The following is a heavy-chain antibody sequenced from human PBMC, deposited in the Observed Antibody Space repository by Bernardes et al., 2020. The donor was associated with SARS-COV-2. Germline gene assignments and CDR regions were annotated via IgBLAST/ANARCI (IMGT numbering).Heavy chain of an antibody. CDR3: ARDGSSWRRIDY. J-gene: IGHJ4*02. CDR2: ISSSSSYI. V-gene: IGHV3-21*01. CDR1: GFTFSSYS. Sequence: GGSLRLSCAASGFTFSSYSMNWVRQAPGKGLEWVSSISSSSSYIYYADSVKGRFTISRDNAKNSLYLQMNSLRAEDTAVYYCARDGSSWRRIDYWGQGTLVTVSS. D-gene: IGHD6-13*01.